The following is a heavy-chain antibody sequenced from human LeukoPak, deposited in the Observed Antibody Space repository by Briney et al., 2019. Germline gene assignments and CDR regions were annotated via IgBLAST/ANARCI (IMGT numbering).Heavy chain of an antibody. CDR2: ISDGGDST. CDR3: ARCQEPSYYYYGMDV. CDR1: GFPFSTYA. V-gene: IGHV3-23*01. J-gene: IGHJ6*02. Sequence: PGGSLRLSCAASGFPFSTYAMSWVRQAPGMRLEWVSSISDGGDSTHYADSVEGRFTISRDNSKNTLYLQMNSLRAEDTAVYYCARCQEPSYYYYGMDVWGQGTTVTVSS.